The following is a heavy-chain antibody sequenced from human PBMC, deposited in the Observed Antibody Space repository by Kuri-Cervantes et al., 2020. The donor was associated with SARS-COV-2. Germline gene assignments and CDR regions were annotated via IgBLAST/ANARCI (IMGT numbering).Heavy chain of an antibody. Sequence: SVKFSCKASGGTFSSYAISWVRQTPGQGLEWMGGIIPIFGTANYAQKFQGRVTITADKSTSTAYMELSSLRSEDTAVYYCARDCGDCYNDDAFDIWGQGTMVTVSS. CDR3: ARDCGDCYNDDAFDI. D-gene: IGHD2-21*02. V-gene: IGHV1-69*06. CDR1: GGTFSSYA. CDR2: IIPIFGTA. J-gene: IGHJ3*02.